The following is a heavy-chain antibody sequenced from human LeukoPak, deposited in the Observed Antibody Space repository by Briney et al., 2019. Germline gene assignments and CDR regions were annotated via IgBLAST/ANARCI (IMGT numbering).Heavy chain of an antibody. CDR3: ASWDTAMVMVNY. CDR2: INPSGGST. CDR1: GYTFTSYY. V-gene: IGHV1-46*01. D-gene: IGHD5-18*01. Sequence: ASVKVSCKASGYTFTSYYTHWVRQAPGQGLEWMGIINPSGGSTSYAQKFQGRVTMTRDASTSTVYMELSSLRSEDTAVHYCASWDTAMVMVNYWGQGTLVTVSS. J-gene: IGHJ4*02.